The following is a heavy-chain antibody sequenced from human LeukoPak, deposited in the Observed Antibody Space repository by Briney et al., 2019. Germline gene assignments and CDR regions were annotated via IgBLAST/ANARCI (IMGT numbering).Heavy chain of an antibody. CDR3: APSYYFGSGSND. V-gene: IGHV3-30*02. Sequence: PGGSLRLSCAASGFTFRSYGMHWVRQAPGKGLEWVAFIRSDGSHSYYVDSVKGRLVISRDNSKNTLYLQMNSLRAEDTAVYYCAPSYYFGSGSNDWGQGTLVIVSS. CDR1: GFTFRSYG. J-gene: IGHJ4*02. D-gene: IGHD3-10*01. CDR2: IRSDGSHS.